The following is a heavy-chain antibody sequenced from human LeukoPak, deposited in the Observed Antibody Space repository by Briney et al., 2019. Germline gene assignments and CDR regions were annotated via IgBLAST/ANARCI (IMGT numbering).Heavy chain of an antibody. J-gene: IGHJ4*02. V-gene: IGHV3-23*01. CDR3: ASDYYDSSGYPYYFDY. CDR1: GFTFSSYA. Sequence: GGSLRLSCAASGFTFSSYAMSWVCQAPGKGLEWVSAISGSGGSTYYADSVKGRFTISRDNSKNTLYLQVNSLRAEDTAVYYCASDYYDSSGYPYYFDYWGQGTLVTVSS. CDR2: ISGSGGST. D-gene: IGHD3-22*01.